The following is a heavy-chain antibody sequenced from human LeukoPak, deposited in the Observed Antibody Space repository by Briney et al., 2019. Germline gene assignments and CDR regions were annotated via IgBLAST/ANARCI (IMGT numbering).Heavy chain of an antibody. J-gene: IGHJ4*02. Sequence: GRSLRLSCAASGFTFDDYAMHWVRQAPGKGLEWVSGISWNSGSIGYADSVKGRFTISRDNAKNSLCLQMNSLRPEDMALYYCAKADCSSASCYTDYWGQGTLVTVSS. CDR1: GFTFDDYA. CDR2: ISWNSGSI. D-gene: IGHD2-2*02. CDR3: AKADCSSASCYTDY. V-gene: IGHV3-9*03.